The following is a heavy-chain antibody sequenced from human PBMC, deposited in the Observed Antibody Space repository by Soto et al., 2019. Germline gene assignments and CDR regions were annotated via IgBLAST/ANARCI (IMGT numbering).Heavy chain of an antibody. CDR2: IIPIFGTA. D-gene: IGHD2-15*01. Sequence: SVKVSCKASGGTFSSYAISWVRQAPGQGLEWMGGIIPIFGTANYAQKFQGRVTITADESTSTAYMELSSLRSEDTAVYYCARRGVERPTLLVVAPYAMAAWGQGPTVTVTS. CDR1: GGTFSSYA. CDR3: ARRGVERPTLLVVAPYAMAA. V-gene: IGHV1-69*13. J-gene: IGHJ6*02.